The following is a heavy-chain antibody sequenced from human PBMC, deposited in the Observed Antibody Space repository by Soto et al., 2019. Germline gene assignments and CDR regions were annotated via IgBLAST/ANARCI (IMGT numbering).Heavy chain of an antibody. V-gene: IGHV1-18*01. Sequence: QVQVVQSGDEVKETGASVRVSCKTSGYSFTAYGISWVRQAPGQGLEWMGWISCYNGKTKYAQKVQGRVTMTTDTSTSTAYMEVRSLRSDDTAIYYCAREGRGKKAGYNGLVSLGYWGQGTLVTVSS. D-gene: IGHD2-2*02. CDR3: AREGRGKKAGYNGLVSLGY. J-gene: IGHJ4*02. CDR2: ISCYNGKT. CDR1: GYSFTAYG.